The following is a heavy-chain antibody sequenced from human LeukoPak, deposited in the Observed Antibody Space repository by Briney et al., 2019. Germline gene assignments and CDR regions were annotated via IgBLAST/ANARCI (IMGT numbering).Heavy chain of an antibody. CDR2: ISPNSGGT. D-gene: IGHD3-10*01. CDR3: ARGGGESPGLDAFDI. CDR1: GYTFTGYY. V-gene: IGHV1-2*02. Sequence: GASVKVSCKASGYTFTGYYMHWVRQAPGQGLEWMGWISPNSGGTNYAQKFQGRVTMTRDMSTSTVYMELSSLRSEDTAVYYCARGGGESPGLDAFDIWGQGTMVTVSS. J-gene: IGHJ3*02.